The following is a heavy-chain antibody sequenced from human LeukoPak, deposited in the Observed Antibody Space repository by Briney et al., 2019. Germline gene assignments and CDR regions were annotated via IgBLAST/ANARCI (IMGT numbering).Heavy chain of an antibody. Sequence: GGSLRLSCAASGFTFSSYGMHWVRQAPGKGLEWVAFIWYDGSKKYYPESVKGRFTISRDNSKNTLYLQMNSLRAEDTAVYYCAKDWHSSGGDFDYWGQETLVTVSS. J-gene: IGHJ4*02. D-gene: IGHD6-19*01. CDR2: IWYDGSKK. CDR1: GFTFSSYG. V-gene: IGHV3-30*02. CDR3: AKDWHSSGGDFDY.